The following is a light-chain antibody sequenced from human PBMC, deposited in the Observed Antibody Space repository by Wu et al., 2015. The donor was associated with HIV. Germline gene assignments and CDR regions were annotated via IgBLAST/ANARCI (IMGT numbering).Light chain of an antibody. CDR2: RAS. J-gene: IGKJ2*03. V-gene: IGKV1-5*03. Sequence: DIQMTQSPSTLSASVGDRVTITCRASQSITTSLAWYQQRPGKAPKLLIYRASKLETGVPSRFSGSGSGTEFTLTISSLQPDDLASYYCQQYNSYPYSFGQGTKLEIK. CDR3: QQYNSYPYS. CDR1: QSITTS.